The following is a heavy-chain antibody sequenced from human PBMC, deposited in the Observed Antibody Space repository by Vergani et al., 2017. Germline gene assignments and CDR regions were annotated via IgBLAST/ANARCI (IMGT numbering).Heavy chain of an antibody. CDR1: GFTVSSNY. J-gene: IGHJ6*03. V-gene: IGHV3-53*01. D-gene: IGHD6-19*01. Sequence: EVQLVESGGGLIQPGGSLRLSCAASGFTVSSNYMSWVRQAPGKGLEWVSVIYSGGSTYYADSVKGRFTIARDNSKNTLYLQMNSLRAEDTAVYYCARVGFSGWCPYPLYYYYYYMDVWGKGTTVTVSS. CDR2: IYSGGST. CDR3: ARVGFSGWCPYPLYYYYYYMDV.